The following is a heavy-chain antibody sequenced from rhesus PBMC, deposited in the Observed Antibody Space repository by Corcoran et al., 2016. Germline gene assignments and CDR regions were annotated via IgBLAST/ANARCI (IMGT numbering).Heavy chain of an antibody. D-gene: IGHD6-37*01. J-gene: IGHJ4*01. CDR1: GASISSYW. V-gene: IGHV4-80*01. CDR3: VGRNRW. Sequence: QVQLQESGPGLVTPSETLSLTCAVSGASISSYWWSWIRQAPGKGLEWIGEINGPSGSTYYNPSLNSRVTLSKDTSRNHFSLKMNSVTTADTALYYCVGRNRWWGQGVLVTVSS. CDR2: INGPSGST.